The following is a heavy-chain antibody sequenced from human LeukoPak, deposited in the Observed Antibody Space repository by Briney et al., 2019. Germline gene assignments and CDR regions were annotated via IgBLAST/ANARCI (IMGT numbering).Heavy chain of an antibody. CDR2: IYHSGSA. J-gene: IGHJ4*02. V-gene: IGHV4-59*08. D-gene: IGHD2-15*01. CDR3: ARHTCGGGSCYDY. CDR1: GGSIRSYY. Sequence: SETLSLTCTVSGGSIRSYYWSWIRQPPGKGLEWIGFIYHSGSANYNPSLKSRVTITVDTSKNQFSLKLSSVTAADTAVYYCARHTCGGGSCYDYWGQGALVTVSS.